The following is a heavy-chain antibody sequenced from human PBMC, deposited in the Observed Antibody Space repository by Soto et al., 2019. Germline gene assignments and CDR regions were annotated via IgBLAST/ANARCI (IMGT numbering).Heavy chain of an antibody. J-gene: IGHJ5*02. V-gene: IGHV3-30-3*01. CDR3: AREMGVVNWFDP. Sequence: QVQLVESGGGVVQPGRSLRLSCAASGFTFSSYAMHWVRQAPGKGLEWVAVISYDGSNKYYADSVKGRFTISRDNSKNTLYLQMNSLRAEDTAVYCCAREMGVVNWFDPWGQGTLVTVSS. CDR1: GFTFSSYA. D-gene: IGHD3-16*01. CDR2: ISYDGSNK.